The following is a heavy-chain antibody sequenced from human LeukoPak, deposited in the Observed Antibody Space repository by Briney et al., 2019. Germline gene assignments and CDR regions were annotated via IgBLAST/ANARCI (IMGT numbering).Heavy chain of an antibody. CDR3: ARTSGLGTSIDY. CDR1: GGSISSGGYS. CDR2: IYHSGST. Sequence: SQTLSLTCAVSGGSISSGGYSWSWIRQPPGKGLERIGYIYHSGSTYYNPSLKGRVTISVDGSKNQFSLKLSSVTAADAAVYYCARTSGLGTSIDYWGQGTLVTVSS. J-gene: IGHJ4*02. V-gene: IGHV4-30-2*01. D-gene: IGHD3-22*01.